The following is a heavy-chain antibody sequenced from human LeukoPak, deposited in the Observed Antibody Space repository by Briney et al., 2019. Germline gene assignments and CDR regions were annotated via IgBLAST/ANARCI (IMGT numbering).Heavy chain of an antibody. Sequence: PGGSLRLSCAASGFTFRNYNMIWVRQAPGKGLEWVSSISSSSRYIYYADSVKGRFTISRDNAENSLYLQMSGLRAEDTAVYYCARDRVAAAPRKSSLDVWGKGTTVTVSS. J-gene: IGHJ6*04. CDR3: ARDRVAAAPRKSSLDV. V-gene: IGHV3-21*01. CDR1: GFTFRNYN. CDR2: ISSSSRYI. D-gene: IGHD6-13*01.